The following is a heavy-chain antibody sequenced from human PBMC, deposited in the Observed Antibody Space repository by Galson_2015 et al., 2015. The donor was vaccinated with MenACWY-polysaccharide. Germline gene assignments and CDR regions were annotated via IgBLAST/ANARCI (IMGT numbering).Heavy chain of an antibody. Sequence: RQPPGKGLEWIGSIYISGTTYYTPSLRTRVSMSIDTSKNQFSLKLTSVTAADTAVYYCARDPAVVVVAGHFDLWGQGVLVTVSS. CDR2: IYISGTT. CDR3: ARDPAVVVVAGHFDL. D-gene: IGHD6-19*01. J-gene: IGHJ4*02. V-gene: IGHV4-39*07.